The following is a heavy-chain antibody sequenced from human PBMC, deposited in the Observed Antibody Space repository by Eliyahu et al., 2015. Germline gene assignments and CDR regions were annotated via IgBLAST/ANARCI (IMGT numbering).Heavy chain of an antibody. D-gene: IGHD1-26*01. CDR2: ISYDGSSK. V-gene: IGHV3-30*04. CDR3: AREEGIVPSDDPFDM. J-gene: IGHJ3*02. CDR1: XFPFXGYA. Sequence: QVQLVESGGDVVQPGRSXXXXCAAXXFPFXGYAMHWXRQAPDKGLEWVAVISYDGSSKYYADSVKGRFTISRDNSKNTVYVQMNSLRPEDTAVYYCAREEGIVPSDDPFDMWGQGTMVTVSS.